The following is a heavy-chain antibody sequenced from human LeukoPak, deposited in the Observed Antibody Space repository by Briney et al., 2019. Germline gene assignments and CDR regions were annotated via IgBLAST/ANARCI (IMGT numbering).Heavy chain of an antibody. CDR3: ARAVEGGVFDI. CDR1: GGSISSYH. D-gene: IGHD4-23*01. J-gene: IGHJ3*02. V-gene: IGHV4-59*01. CDR2: IYYSGST. Sequence: SETLSLTCTVSGGSISSYHWSWIRQPPGKGLEWIGYIYYSGSTNYNPSLKSRVTISVDTSKNHFSLKLSSVTAADTAVYYCARAVEGGVFDIWDQGTMVTVSS.